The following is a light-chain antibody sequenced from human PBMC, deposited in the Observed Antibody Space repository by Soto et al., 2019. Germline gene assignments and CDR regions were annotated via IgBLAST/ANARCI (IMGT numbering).Light chain of an antibody. CDR1: QRISAW. J-gene: IGKJ5*01. V-gene: IGKV1-12*01. Sequence: DLQMTQSPSSVSASVGDRVTITCRASQRISAWLAWYQQKPGTAPKLLIYAASRLQGGVPSRFSGSGSGTYFSLTISSLRPEDSATYYCQQANSFPLTFGQGTRLEIK. CDR2: AAS. CDR3: QQANSFPLT.